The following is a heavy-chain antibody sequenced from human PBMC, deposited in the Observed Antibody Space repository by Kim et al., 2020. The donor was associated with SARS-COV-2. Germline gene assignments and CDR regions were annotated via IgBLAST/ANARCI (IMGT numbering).Heavy chain of an antibody. J-gene: IGHJ4*02. Sequence: YTPSLKSRVTISVDTSKNQFSLKLSSVTAADTAVYYCARVLVGANYYFDYWGQGTLVTVSS. CDR3: ARVLVGANYYFDY. D-gene: IGHD1-26*01. V-gene: IGHV4-59*01.